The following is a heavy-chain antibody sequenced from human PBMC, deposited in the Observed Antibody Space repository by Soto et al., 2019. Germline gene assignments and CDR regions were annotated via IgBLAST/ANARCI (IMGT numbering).Heavy chain of an antibody. Sequence: QVQLVESGGGVVQPGRSLRLSCAASGFTFSSYAMHWVRQAPGKGLEWVAVISYDGSNKYYADSVKGRFTISRDNSKNTLYLQMNSLRAEDTAVYYSARDVQWEPLSGLPDYWGQGTLVTVSS. D-gene: IGHD1-26*01. CDR1: GFTFSSYA. J-gene: IGHJ4*02. CDR3: ARDVQWEPLSGLPDY. CDR2: ISYDGSNK. V-gene: IGHV3-30-3*01.